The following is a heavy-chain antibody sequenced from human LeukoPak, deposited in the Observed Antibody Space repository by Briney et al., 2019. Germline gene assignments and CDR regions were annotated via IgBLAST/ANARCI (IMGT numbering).Heavy chain of an antibody. CDR2: INHSGST. CDR3: ARGEPLLAAAANGSYWYFDL. J-gene: IGHJ2*01. D-gene: IGHD6-13*01. Sequence: SETLSLTCAVYGGSFSGYYWSWIRQPPGKGLVWIGEINHSGSTNYNPSLKSRVTISVDTSKNQFSLKLSSVTAADTAVYYCARGEPLLAAAANGSYWYFDLWGRGTLVTVSS. CDR1: GGSFSGYY. V-gene: IGHV4-34*01.